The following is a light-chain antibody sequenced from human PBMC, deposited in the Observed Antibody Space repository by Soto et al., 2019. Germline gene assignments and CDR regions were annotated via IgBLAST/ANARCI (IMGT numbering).Light chain of an antibody. CDR1: GSNIGSNY. CDR3: AAGDDSLSGVV. J-gene: IGLJ2*01. V-gene: IGLV1-47*01. CDR2: TNN. Sequence: QALRTEPPSASGTPGQRVTISCSGSGSNIGSNYVYWYQQLPGTAPKLLIYTNNQRPSGVPDRFSGAKSGTSASLAISGLRSEDEADYYCAAGDDSLSGVVFGGGTQLTVL.